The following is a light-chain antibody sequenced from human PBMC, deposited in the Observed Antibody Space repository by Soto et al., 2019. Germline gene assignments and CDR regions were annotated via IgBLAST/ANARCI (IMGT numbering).Light chain of an antibody. CDR2: DAS. CDR1: QYISNY. Sequence: DIQMTQSPSSLSASVGDRVTITCQASQYISNYLNLYQQKPGKAPKLLIYDASNLETGVPSRFSGSGSGTDITFTISILQPEDIATYYCQQYDNLPLTFGGGTKVDIK. J-gene: IGKJ4*01. V-gene: IGKV1-33*01. CDR3: QQYDNLPLT.